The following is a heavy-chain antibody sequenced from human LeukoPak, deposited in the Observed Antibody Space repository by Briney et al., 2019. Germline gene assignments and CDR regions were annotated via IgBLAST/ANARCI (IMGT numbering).Heavy chain of an antibody. D-gene: IGHD2-21*02. CDR1: GFTFSSYG. CDR2: IRYEGSNK. Sequence: GGSLRPSCAASGFTFSSYGMHWVRQAPGKGLEWVAFIRYEGSNKYYADSVKGRFTISRDNAKNSLYLQMNSLRAEDTGLYYGAKDIGSHIVVVTALDYWGQGTLVTVSS. J-gene: IGHJ4*02. CDR3: AKDIGSHIVVVTALDY. V-gene: IGHV3-30*02.